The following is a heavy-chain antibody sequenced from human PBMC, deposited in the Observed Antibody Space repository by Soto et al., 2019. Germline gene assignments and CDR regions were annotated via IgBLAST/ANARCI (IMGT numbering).Heavy chain of an antibody. CDR1: GGTFSSYT. CDR3: AGVPSTGAGADPTPYYLDH. V-gene: IGHV1-69*15. J-gene: IGHJ4*02. CDR2: IIPIFGTT. D-gene: IGHD6-19*01. Sequence: QVQLVQSGAEVKKPGSSLKVSCKASGGTFSSYTISWVRQDPGQGPEWMGSIIPIFGTTNYAQNFQNRVTITADESTNTVYLEVRSLISDDTAVFDWAGVPSTGAGADPTPYYLDHWGPGTLVTVSP.